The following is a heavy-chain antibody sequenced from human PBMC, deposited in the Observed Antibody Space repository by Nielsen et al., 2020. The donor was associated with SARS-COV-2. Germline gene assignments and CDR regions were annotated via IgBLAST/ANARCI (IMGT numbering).Heavy chain of an antibody. V-gene: IGHV3-48*03. D-gene: IGHD6-19*01. CDR3: AREGRRYSSGWYVKTPWYFDL. CDR1: GFTFSSYE. Sequence: SLKISCAASGFTFSSYEMNWVRQAPGKGLEWVSYISSSGSTIYYADSVKGRFTISRDNAKNSLYLQMNSLRAEDTAVYYCAREGRRYSSGWYVKTPWYFDLWGRGTLVTVSS. J-gene: IGHJ2*01. CDR2: ISSSGSTI.